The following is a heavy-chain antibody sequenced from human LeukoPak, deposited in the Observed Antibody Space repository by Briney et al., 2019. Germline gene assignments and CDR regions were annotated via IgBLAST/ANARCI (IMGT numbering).Heavy chain of an antibody. J-gene: IGHJ4*02. D-gene: IGHD3-16*01. Sequence: GGSLRLSCAASGFTFSSYAMHWVRQAPGRGLEWVAIISYDGSNKYYADSVKGRFTISRDNSKNTLYLQMNSLKIEDTAVYYCTRHDPYDYWGQGTLVTVSS. CDR2: ISYDGSNK. CDR3: TRHDPYDY. V-gene: IGHV3-30-3*01. CDR1: GFTFSSYA.